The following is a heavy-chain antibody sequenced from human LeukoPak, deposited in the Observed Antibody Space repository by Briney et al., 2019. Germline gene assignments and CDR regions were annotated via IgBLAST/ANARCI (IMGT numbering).Heavy chain of an antibody. CDR2: IIACNGNT. D-gene: IGHD3-22*01. J-gene: IGHJ6*02. V-gene: IGHV1-18*01. CDR3: AREGYYDTSGYSQIKYYYSAMDV. CDR1: GYTFSNYG. Sequence: ASVKVSCKASGYTFSNYGISWVRQAPGQGLEWMGWIIACNGNTKYAQKFQGRVTMTTDTSTSTAYMELRRLTSDDTAVYYCAREGYYDTSGYSQIKYYYSAMDVWGQGTTVTVSS.